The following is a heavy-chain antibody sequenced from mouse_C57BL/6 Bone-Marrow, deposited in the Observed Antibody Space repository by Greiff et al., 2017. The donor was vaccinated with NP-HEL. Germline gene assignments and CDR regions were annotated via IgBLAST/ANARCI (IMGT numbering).Heavy chain of an antibody. CDR2: ISSGGSYT. Sequence: EVKLVESGGDLVKPGGSLKLSCAASGFTFSSYGMSWVRQTPDKRLEWVATISSGGSYTYYPDSVKGRFTISRDNAKNTLYLQMSSLKSEDTAMYYCARRGYSKRDYWGQGTLVPVSA. CDR3: ARRGYSKRDY. D-gene: IGHD2-5*01. CDR1: GFTFSSYG. J-gene: IGHJ3*01. V-gene: IGHV5-6*02.